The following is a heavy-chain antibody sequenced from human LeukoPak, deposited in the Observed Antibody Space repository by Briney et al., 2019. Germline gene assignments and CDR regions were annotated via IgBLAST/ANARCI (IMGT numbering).Heavy chain of an antibody. V-gene: IGHV4-39*01. J-gene: IGHJ4*02. CDR1: GGSIRSSSYY. Sequence: SETLSLTCTASGGSIRSSSYYWGWIRQPPGKGLEWIGSIYYSGSTYYNASLKSRGTISVDTSKNQFSLKLSSVTAADTAMYYCARQQYASGNSYYLDYWGQGTLVTVSS. CDR2: IYYSGST. D-gene: IGHD3-10*01. CDR3: ARQQYASGNSYYLDY.